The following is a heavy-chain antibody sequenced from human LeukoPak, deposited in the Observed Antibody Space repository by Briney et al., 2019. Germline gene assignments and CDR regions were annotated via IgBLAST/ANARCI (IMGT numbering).Heavy chain of an antibody. CDR1: GFTVRTHS. Sequence: GGSLRLSCTASGFTVRTHSMSWVRQAPGKGLEWVSSISSGSTYIYYADSVKGRFTISRDNTKNSLYLQMNSLRAEDTAVYYCTREGVDVFDIWGQGTMVTVSS. V-gene: IGHV3-21*01. CDR3: TREGVDVFDI. J-gene: IGHJ3*02. D-gene: IGHD3-10*01. CDR2: ISSGSTYI.